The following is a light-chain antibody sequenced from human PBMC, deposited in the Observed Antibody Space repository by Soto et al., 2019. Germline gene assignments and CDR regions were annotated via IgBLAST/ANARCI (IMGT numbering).Light chain of an antibody. CDR2: GAS. Sequence: EIVVTLSPATLSVSPGERATLSCRASQSVSSNLAWYQQKPGQAPRLLIYGASTRATGIPARFSGSGSGTEFTLTISSLQSEDFAVYYCQQYNNWPPYTLGQGTKLEIK. CDR3: QQYNNWPPYT. J-gene: IGKJ2*01. V-gene: IGKV3-15*01. CDR1: QSVSSN.